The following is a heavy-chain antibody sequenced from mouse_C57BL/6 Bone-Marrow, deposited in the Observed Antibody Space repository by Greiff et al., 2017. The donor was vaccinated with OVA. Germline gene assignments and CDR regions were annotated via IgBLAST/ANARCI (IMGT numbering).Heavy chain of an antibody. CDR3: ARTYYSNPAWFAY. CDR1: GFTFSSYG. Sequence: DVKLVESGGDLVKPGGSLKLSCAASGFTFSSYGMSWVRQTPDKRLEWVATISSGGSYTYYPDSVKGRFTISRDNAKNTLYLQMSSLKSEDTAMYYCARTYYSNPAWFAYWGQGTLVTVSA. D-gene: IGHD2-5*01. CDR2: ISSGGSYT. J-gene: IGHJ3*01. V-gene: IGHV5-6*02.